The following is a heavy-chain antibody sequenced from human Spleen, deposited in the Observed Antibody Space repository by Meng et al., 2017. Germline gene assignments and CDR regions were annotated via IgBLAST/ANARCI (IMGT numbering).Heavy chain of an antibody. J-gene: IGHJ4*02. V-gene: IGHV3-30*04. CDR2: ISYDGSNK. D-gene: IGHD3-22*01. CDR1: GFTFSSYA. CDR3: AREGYYYDSSGYYWGY. Sequence: GESLKISCAASGFTFSSYAMHWVRQAPGKGLEWVAVISYDGSNKYYADSAKGRFTISRDNSKNTLYLQMNSLRAEDTAVYYCAREGYYYDSSGYYWGYWGQGTLVTVSS.